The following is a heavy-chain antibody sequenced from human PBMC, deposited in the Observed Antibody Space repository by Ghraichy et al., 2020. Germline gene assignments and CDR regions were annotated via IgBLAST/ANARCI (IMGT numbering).Heavy chain of an antibody. J-gene: IGHJ6*02. CDR2: ISSSSSYI. CDR3: ARDSADIVVVVAMDSSYYYGMDV. CDR1: GFTFSSYS. D-gene: IGHD2-15*01. V-gene: IGHV3-21*01. Sequence: GGSLRLSCAASGFTFSSYSMNWVRQAPGKGLEWVSSISSSSSYIYYADSVKGRFTISRDNAKNSLYLQMNSLRAEDTAVYYCARDSADIVVVVAMDSSYYYGMDVWGQGTTVTVSS.